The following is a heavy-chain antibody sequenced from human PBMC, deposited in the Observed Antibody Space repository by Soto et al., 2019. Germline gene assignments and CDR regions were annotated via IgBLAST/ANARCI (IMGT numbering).Heavy chain of an antibody. V-gene: IGHV1-58*01. CDR3: AKLVSSIAAHDAFDI. CDR1: GFTFTSSA. D-gene: IGHD6-6*01. Sequence: QMQLVQSGPEVKKPGTSVKVSCKASGFTFTSSAVQWVRQARGQRLEWIGWIVVGSGNTNYAQKFQERVTITRDMSTSTAYMELSSLRSEDTAVYYCAKLVSSIAAHDAFDIWGQGTMVTVSS. J-gene: IGHJ3*02. CDR2: IVVGSGNT.